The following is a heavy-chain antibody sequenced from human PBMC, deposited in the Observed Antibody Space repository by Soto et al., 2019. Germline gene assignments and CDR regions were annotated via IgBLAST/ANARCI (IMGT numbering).Heavy chain of an antibody. Sequence: PGGSLRLSCAASGFTFSSYSMNWVRQAPGKGLEWVSSISSSSSYIYYADSVKGRFTISRDNAKNSLYLQMNSLRAEDTAVYYCARVADSSGYYYPSFDYWGQGTLVTAPQ. CDR2: ISSSSSYI. CDR1: GFTFSSYS. CDR3: ARVADSSGYYYPSFDY. D-gene: IGHD3-22*01. V-gene: IGHV3-21*01. J-gene: IGHJ4*02.